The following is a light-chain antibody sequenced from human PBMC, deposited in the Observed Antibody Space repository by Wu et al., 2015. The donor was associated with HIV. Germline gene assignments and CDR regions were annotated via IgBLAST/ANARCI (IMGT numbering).Light chain of an antibody. V-gene: IGKV3-15*01. Sequence: MVMTQSPATLSVSPGERATLSCRASKSVEHDLVWYQQKPGQAPKIIIYDASTRATGIPARFSGSGSGTDFTLTISSVQSEDFAVYICQQYNEWPAFGQGTKVEIK. CDR3: QQYNEWPA. CDR1: KSVEHD. CDR2: DAS. J-gene: IGKJ1*01.